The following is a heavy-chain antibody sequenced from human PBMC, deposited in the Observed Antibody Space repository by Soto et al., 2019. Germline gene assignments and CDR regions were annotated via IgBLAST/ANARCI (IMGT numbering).Heavy chain of an antibody. J-gene: IGHJ5*02. CDR2: ISAYNGNT. CDR3: ARLITIFGVANNWFDP. V-gene: IGHV1-18*01. CDR1: GYTFTSYG. Sequence: GASVKVSCTASGYTFTSYGISCVRQAPGQGLEWMGWISAYNGNTNYAQKLQGRVTMTTDTSTSTAYMELRSLRSDDTAVYYCARLITIFGVANNWFDPWGQGTLVTVSS. D-gene: IGHD3-3*01.